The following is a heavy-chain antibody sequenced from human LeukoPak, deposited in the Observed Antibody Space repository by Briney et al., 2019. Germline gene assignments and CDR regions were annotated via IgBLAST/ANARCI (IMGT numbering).Heavy chain of an antibody. J-gene: IGHJ4*02. CDR3: ARGFVGGPWPYFDY. CDR2: INHSGST. V-gene: IGHV4-34*01. D-gene: IGHD4-23*01. Sequence: PSETLSLTCAVYGGSFSDYYWSWIRQPPGKGLEWIGEINHSGSTNYNPSLKSRVTISVDTSKNQFSLKLSSVTAADTAVYYCARGFVGGPWPYFDYWGQGTLVTVSS. CDR1: GGSFSDYY.